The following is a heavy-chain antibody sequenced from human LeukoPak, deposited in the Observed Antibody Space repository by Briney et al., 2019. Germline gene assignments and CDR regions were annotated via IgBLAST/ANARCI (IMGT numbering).Heavy chain of an antibody. V-gene: IGHV3-23*01. CDR1: GFTFSSYA. Sequence: GGSLRLTCAASGFTFSSYAMGWVRQAPGKGLEWVSAISGIGGTTHYADSVKGRFTISRDNSKNTLSLQMDSLRGEDTAVYYCAKRVVVGATSPYSDFQHWGQGTLVTVSS. J-gene: IGHJ1*01. CDR2: ISGIGGTT. D-gene: IGHD1-26*01. CDR3: AKRVVVGATSPYSDFQH.